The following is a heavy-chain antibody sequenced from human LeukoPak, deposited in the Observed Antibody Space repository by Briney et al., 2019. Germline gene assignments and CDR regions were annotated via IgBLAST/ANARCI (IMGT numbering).Heavy chain of an antibody. J-gene: IGHJ4*02. V-gene: IGHV1-69*06. CDR3: ARGKLGIAARPFDY. D-gene: IGHD6-6*01. CDR2: IIPIFGTA. Sequence: GASVKVSCKASGGTFSSYAISWVRQAPGQGLEWMGGIIPIFGTANYAQKFQGRVTITADKSTSTAYMELSSLRSDDTAVYYCARGKLGIAARPFDYWGQGTLVTVSS. CDR1: GGTFSSYA.